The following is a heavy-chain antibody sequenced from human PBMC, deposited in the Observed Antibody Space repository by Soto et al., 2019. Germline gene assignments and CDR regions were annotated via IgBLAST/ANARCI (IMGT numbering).Heavy chain of an antibody. D-gene: IGHD2-2*01. CDR3: ARGGCSSTSCYGMIYYYYMDV. Sequence: PGGSLRLSCAASGVTVSSNYMSWVRQAPGKGLEWVSVIYSGGSTYYADSVKGRFTISRDNSKNTLYLQMNSLRAEDTAVYYCARGGCSSTSCYGMIYYYYMDVWGKGTTVTVSS. J-gene: IGHJ6*03. V-gene: IGHV3-66*01. CDR2: IYSGGST. CDR1: GVTVSSNY.